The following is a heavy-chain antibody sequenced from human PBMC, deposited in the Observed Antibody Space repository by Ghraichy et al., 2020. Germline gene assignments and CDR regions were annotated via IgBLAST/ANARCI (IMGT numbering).Heavy chain of an antibody. D-gene: IGHD3-10*01. CDR3: ARMGGYKAPLWY. Sequence: SETLSLTCTVSGASIRTYFWSWIRQPPGKGLEWIGDIFYSGSTNYNPSLKSRVTISVDASHNQFSLNLSSVTAADTAVYYCARMGGYKAPLWYWGQGTLVTVSS. V-gene: IGHV4-59*01. CDR1: GASIRTYF. J-gene: IGHJ4*02. CDR2: IFYSGST.